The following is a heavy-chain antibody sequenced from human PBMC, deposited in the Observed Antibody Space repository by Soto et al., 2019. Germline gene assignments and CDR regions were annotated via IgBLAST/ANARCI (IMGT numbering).Heavy chain of an antibody. J-gene: IGHJ4*02. CDR1: GFTFSSYA. CDR2: ISYDGSNK. CDR3: ARDGSLAARPPYFDY. D-gene: IGHD6-6*01. V-gene: IGHV3-30*04. Sequence: GGSLRLSCAASGFTFSSYAMHWVRQAPGKGLEWVAVISYDGSNKYYADSVKGRFTISRDNSKNTLYLQMNSLRAEDTAVYYCARDGSLAARPPYFDYWGQGTLVTVSS.